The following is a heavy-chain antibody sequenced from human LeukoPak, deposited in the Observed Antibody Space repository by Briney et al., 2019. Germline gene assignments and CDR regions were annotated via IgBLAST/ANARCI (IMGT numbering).Heavy chain of an antibody. J-gene: IGHJ5*02. CDR1: GGSISGNY. CDR3: ARGSIAAAGNWFDP. D-gene: IGHD6-13*01. Sequence: PSETLSLTCTVSGGSISGNYWSWFRQPPGKGLEWIGYIYYSGSTNYNPSLKSRVTISVDTSKNQFSLKLNSVTAADTAVYYCARGSIAAAGNWFDPWGQGTLVTVSS. V-gene: IGHV4-59*01. CDR2: IYYSGST.